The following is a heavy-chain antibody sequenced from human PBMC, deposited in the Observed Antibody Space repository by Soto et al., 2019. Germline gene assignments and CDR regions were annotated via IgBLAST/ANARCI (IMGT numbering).Heavy chain of an antibody. V-gene: IGHV1-69*13. J-gene: IGHJ6*02. Sequence: VASVKVSCKASGGTFSSYAISWVRQAPGQGLEWMGGIIPIFGTANYAQKFQGRVTITADESTSTAYMELSSLRSEDTAVYYCARSSSPAYYGMDVWGQGTAVTVSS. CDR2: IIPIFGTA. CDR3: ARSSSPAYYGMDV. D-gene: IGHD6-6*01. CDR1: GGTFSSYA.